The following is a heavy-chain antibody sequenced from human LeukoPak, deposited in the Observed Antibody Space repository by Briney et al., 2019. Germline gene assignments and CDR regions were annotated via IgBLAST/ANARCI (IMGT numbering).Heavy chain of an antibody. Sequence: ASVKVSCKPSGYTFSTYEINWVRQAAGQGLEWMGWMHPNSGDTDYAQKFQGRVTMTRDTSINTVYMELSSLRSEDTAVYYCTRGPRNDPWGQGTLVTVSS. V-gene: IGHV1-8*01. CDR3: TRGPRNDP. J-gene: IGHJ5*02. CDR2: MHPNSGDT. D-gene: IGHD1-14*01. CDR1: GYTFSTYE.